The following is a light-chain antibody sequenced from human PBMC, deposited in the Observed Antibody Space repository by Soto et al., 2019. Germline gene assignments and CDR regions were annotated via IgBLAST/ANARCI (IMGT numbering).Light chain of an antibody. V-gene: IGLV2-8*01. CDR3: SSYAGSKTV. J-gene: IGLJ3*02. Sequence: QSALTQPPSASGSPGQSVTISCTGTSSDVGGYNYVSWYQQHPGKAPKLMIYEVSKRPSGVPDRFSGSKSGNTASLTVSGLQAEDEADYYCSSYAGSKTVFGGGTKLTV. CDR2: EVS. CDR1: SSDVGGYNY.